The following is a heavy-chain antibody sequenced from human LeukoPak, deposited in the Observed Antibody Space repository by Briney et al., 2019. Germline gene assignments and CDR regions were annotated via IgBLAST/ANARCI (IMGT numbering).Heavy chain of an antibody. CDR2: ISSSGSTI. J-gene: IGHJ6*03. Sequence: GGSLRLSCAASGFTFSSYEMNWVRQAPGKGLEWVSYISSSGSTIYYADSVKGRFTISRDNSKNTLYLQMNSLRAEDTAVYYCGGSSNYYYYYMDVWSKGTTVTVSS. D-gene: IGHD1-26*01. V-gene: IGHV3-48*03. CDR1: GFTFSSYE. CDR3: GGSSNYYYYYMDV.